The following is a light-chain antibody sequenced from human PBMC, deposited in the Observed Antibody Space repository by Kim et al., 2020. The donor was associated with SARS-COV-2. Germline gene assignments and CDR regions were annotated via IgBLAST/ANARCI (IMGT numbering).Light chain of an antibody. J-gene: IGKJ5*01. CDR2: RAS. Sequence: IVMTQSPATLSVSPGESVTLSCRASQSIGTDLAWYQQKPGQAPRLLVFRASTPAPGIPGRFSGDGSGTEFTLTISALQSDDVAVYYCQQYSHWPPITFGQGTRLVIK. V-gene: IGKV3-15*01. CDR3: QQYSHWPPIT. CDR1: QSIGTD.